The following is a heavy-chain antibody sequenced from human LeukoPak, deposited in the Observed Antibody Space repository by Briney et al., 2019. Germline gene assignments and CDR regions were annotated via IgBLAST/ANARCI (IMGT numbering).Heavy chain of an antibody. CDR2: INHSGST. CDR3: ARGDRDGYNR. CDR1: GGSFSGYY. D-gene: IGHD5-24*01. J-gene: IGHJ4*02. Sequence: SETLSLTCAVYGGSFSGYYWSWIRQPPGKGLEWIGEINHSGSTNYNPSLKSRVTISVDTSKNQFSLELSSVTAADTAVYYRARGDRDGYNRWGQGTLVTVSS. V-gene: IGHV4-34*01.